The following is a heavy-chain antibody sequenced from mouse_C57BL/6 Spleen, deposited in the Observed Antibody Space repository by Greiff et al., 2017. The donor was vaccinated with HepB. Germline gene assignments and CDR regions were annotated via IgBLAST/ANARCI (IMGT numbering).Heavy chain of an antibody. J-gene: IGHJ2*01. CDR1: GYAFSSSW. V-gene: IGHV1-82*01. CDR3: ARSYGNYVGYFDY. D-gene: IGHD2-1*01. CDR2: IYPGDGDT. Sequence: VQLKESGPELVKPGASVKISCKASGYAFSSSWMNWVKQRPGKGLEWIGRIYPGDGDTNYNGKFKGKATLTADKSSSTAYMQLSSLTSEDSAVYFCARSYGNYVGYFDYWGQGTTLTVSS.